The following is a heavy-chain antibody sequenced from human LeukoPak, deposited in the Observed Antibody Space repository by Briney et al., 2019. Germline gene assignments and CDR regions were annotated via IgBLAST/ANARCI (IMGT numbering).Heavy chain of an antibody. V-gene: IGHV4-39*07. CDR3: ARVRLPPYYYYFYYMDV. J-gene: IGHJ6*03. CDR2: MYYSGST. D-gene: IGHD5-18*01. Sequence: PSETLSLTCTVSGGSISSSSYYWGWIRQPPGKGLEWIATMYYSGSTYYNPSLQSRVTTSLDTSKNQFSLKVTSVTAADTAVYYCARVRLPPYYYYFYYMDVWGTGTTVTVSS. CDR1: GGSISSSSYY.